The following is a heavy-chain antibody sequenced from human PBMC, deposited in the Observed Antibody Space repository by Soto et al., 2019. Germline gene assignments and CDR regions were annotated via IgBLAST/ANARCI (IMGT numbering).Heavy chain of an antibody. CDR2: ISSSSSYI. CDR3: ARGSTVAVSYNWFDP. D-gene: IGHD6-19*01. Sequence: EVQLVESGGGLVKSGGSLRLSCAASGFTFSSYSMNWVRQAPGKGLEWVSSISSSSSYIYYADSVKGRFTISRDNDKNSLYLQMNSLRAEDTAVYYCARGSTVAVSYNWFDPWGQGTLVTVSS. CDR1: GFTFSSYS. J-gene: IGHJ5*02. V-gene: IGHV3-21*01.